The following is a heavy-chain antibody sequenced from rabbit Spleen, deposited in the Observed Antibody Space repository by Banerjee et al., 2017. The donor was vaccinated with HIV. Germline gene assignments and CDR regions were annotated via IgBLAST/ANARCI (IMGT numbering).Heavy chain of an antibody. CDR2: IYAGSSGNT. CDR1: GFSFSNKAV. CDR3: ARDTSTSFSSYGMDL. V-gene: IGHV1S45*01. Sequence: QEQLEESGGDLVRPEGSLKLSCTASGFSFSNKAVMCWVRQAPGKGLEWIACIYAGSSGNTYSATWAKGRFTISKTSSTTVTLQMTSLTAADTATYFCARDTSTSFSSYGMDLWGPGTLVTVS. D-gene: IGHD1-1*01. J-gene: IGHJ6*01.